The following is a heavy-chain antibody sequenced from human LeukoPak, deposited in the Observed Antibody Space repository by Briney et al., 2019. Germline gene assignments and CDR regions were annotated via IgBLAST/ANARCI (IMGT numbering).Heavy chain of an antibody. D-gene: IGHD6-6*01. Sequence: GGSLKLSCAASGFTFSSYEMNWVRQAPGKGLEWVSSISSSSSDIYYADSVKGRFTISRDNARKTLYLQMNSLRVEDTAVYYCARGGAARPDFWGQGTLVTVSS. V-gene: IGHV3-21*01. CDR2: ISSSSSDI. CDR3: ARGGAARPDF. CDR1: GFTFSSYE. J-gene: IGHJ4*02.